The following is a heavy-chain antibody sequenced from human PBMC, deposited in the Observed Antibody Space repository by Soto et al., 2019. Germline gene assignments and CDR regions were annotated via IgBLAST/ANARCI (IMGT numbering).Heavy chain of an antibody. J-gene: IGHJ6*02. CDR1: GGTFSSYA. CDR2: IIPIFGTA. D-gene: IGHD4-17*01. CDR3: ARDLATVTTNYYYYGMDV. V-gene: IGHV1-69*13. Sequence: SVKVSCKASGGTFSSYANSWVRQAPGQGLEWMGGIIPIFGTANYAQKFQGRVTITADESTSTAYMELSSLRSEDTAVYYCARDLATVTTNYYYYGMDVWGQGTTVTVSS.